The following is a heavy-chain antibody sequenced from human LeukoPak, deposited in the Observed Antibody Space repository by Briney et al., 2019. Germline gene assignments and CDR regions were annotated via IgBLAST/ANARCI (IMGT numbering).Heavy chain of an antibody. CDR3: AKITYYYDSSGYHY. CDR1: GFTFSDYY. V-gene: IGHV3-11*01. Sequence: PGGSLRLSCAASGFTFSDYYMSWIRQAPGKGLEWVSYISSSGSTIYYADSVKGRFTISRDNSKNTLYLQMNSLRAEDTAVYYCAKITYYYDSSGYHYWGQGTLVTVSS. CDR2: ISSSGSTI. J-gene: IGHJ4*02. D-gene: IGHD3-22*01.